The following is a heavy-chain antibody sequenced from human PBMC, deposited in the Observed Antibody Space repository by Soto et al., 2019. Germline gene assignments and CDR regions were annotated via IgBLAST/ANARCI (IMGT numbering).Heavy chain of an antibody. D-gene: IGHD2-2*02. CDR3: ARDGRYCSSTSCYTTYFQH. J-gene: IGHJ1*01. CDR2: ISAYNGNT. Sequence: GASVKVSCKASGCTFTSYGISWVRQAPGQGLEWMGWISAYNGNTNYAQKLQGRVTRITDTSTSSAYMELRSLRCDDTAVYYCARDGRYCSSTSCYTTYFQHWGQGTLVTVSS. CDR1: GCTFTSYG. V-gene: IGHV1-18*04.